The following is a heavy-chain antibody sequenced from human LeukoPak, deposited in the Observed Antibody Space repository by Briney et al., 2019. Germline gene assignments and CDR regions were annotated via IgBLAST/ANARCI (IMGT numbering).Heavy chain of an antibody. CDR3: AKTAGSGYYYEDNWFDP. CDR1: GFTFSDYY. V-gene: IGHV3-11*04. D-gene: IGHD3-22*01. CDR2: ISSSGSTI. Sequence: PGGSLRLSCAASGFTFSDYYMSWIRQAPGKGLEWVSYISSSGSTIYYADSVKGRFTISRDNAKNSLYLQMNSLRAEDMAVYYCAKTAGSGYYYEDNWFDPWGQGTLVTVSS. J-gene: IGHJ5*02.